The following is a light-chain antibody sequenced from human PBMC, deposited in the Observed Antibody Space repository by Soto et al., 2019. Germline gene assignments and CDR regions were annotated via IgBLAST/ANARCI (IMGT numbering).Light chain of an antibody. Sequence: SALTQPAFVSGAPGQSIAISCTGTSSDIGAYNYVSWYQHHPGKAPKLIIHDASSRPSVVSNRFSGSKSGNTASLTISGLQADDEADYFCTTYTAYTPLVVFGGGTNVTVL. CDR3: TTYTAYTPLVV. CDR1: SSDIGAYNY. J-gene: IGLJ2*01. V-gene: IGLV2-14*01. CDR2: DAS.